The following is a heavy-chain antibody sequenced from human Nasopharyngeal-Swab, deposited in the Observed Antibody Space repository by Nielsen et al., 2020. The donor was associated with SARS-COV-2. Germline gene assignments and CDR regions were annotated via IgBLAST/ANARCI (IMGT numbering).Heavy chain of an antibody. D-gene: IGHD3-22*01. V-gene: IGHV3-30-3*01. CDR3: ARDLSYYDSSGYPGDY. J-gene: IGHJ4*02. CDR2: ISYDGSNK. Sequence: WIRQPPGKGLEWVAVISYDGSNKYYAGSVKGRFTISRDNSKNTLYLQMNSLRAEDTAVYYCARDLSYYDSSGYPGDYWGQGTLVTVSS.